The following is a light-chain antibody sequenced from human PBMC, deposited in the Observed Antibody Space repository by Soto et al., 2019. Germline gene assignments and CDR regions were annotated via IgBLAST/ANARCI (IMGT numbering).Light chain of an antibody. J-gene: IGKJ1*01. CDR2: AAS. CDR3: QHTYSTPWT. CDR1: QSISSW. V-gene: IGKV1-39*01. Sequence: IQMTQSPSTVSASVGDRVTITCRASQSISSWLAWYQQKPGKAPQVLIYAASKLQSGVPSRFSGRGSGADFTLTISSLEPEDFATYYCQHTYSTPWTFGQGTKVDIK.